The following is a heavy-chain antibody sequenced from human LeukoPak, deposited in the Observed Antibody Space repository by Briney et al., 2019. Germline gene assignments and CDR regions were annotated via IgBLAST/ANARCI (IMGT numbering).Heavy chain of an antibody. Sequence: GASVKVSCKASGYTFTNYGIKYGITWVRQAPGQGLEWMGWINPKSGGTTYAQKFQGRVTVTRDTSISTAYVDLSRLTSDDTAVYYCARFRRFSYEYDSPTYYDWYLDLWGRGTLVTVST. CDR3: ARFRRFSYEYDSPTYYDWYLDL. D-gene: IGHD3-22*01. CDR1: GYTFTNYG. CDR2: INPKSGGT. J-gene: IGHJ2*01. V-gene: IGHV1-2*02.